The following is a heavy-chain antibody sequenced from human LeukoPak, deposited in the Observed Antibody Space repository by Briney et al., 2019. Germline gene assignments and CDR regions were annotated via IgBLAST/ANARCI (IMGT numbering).Heavy chain of an antibody. V-gene: IGHV3-23*01. D-gene: IGHD5-18*01. J-gene: IGHJ4*02. CDR2: ISGSGGST. CDR1: GFTFSSYG. Sequence: GGSLRLSCAASGFTFSSYGMHWVRQAPGKGLEWVSAISGSGGSTYYADSVKGRFTISRDNSKNTLYLQMNSLRAEDTAVYYCAKIWGYSYGDYWGQGTLVTVSS. CDR3: AKIWGYSYGDY.